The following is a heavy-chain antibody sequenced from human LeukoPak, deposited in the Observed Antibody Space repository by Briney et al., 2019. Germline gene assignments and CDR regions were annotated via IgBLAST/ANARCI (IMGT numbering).Heavy chain of an antibody. J-gene: IGHJ4*02. CDR1: GCTFSNAW. Sequence: PGGSLRLSCAASGCTFSNAWVSWVRQAPGKGLEWVGRIKSKTDGGTTEYAAPVKGRFTISRDDSKNTLYLQMISMITKDTAVYYCTAARREIAVAGGDYWGQGTLVTVSS. V-gene: IGHV3-15*01. D-gene: IGHD6-19*01. CDR3: TAARREIAVAGGDY. CDR2: IKSKTDGGTT.